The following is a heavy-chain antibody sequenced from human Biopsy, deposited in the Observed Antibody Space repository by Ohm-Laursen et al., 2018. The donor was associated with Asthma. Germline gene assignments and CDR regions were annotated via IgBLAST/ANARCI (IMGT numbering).Heavy chain of an antibody. CDR1: GYTVTRYA. J-gene: IGHJ4*02. CDR3: ARMISYYHEMRAPFFDY. V-gene: IGHV7-4-1*02. CDR2: INTNTGNP. Sequence: ASVTASCKASGYTVTRYAINWVRQAPGQGLEWMGWINTNTGNPTYAQGFTGRFVFSLDTSVNTAHLQISSLKAEDTAVYYCARMISYYHEMRAPFFDYWGQGTLVTVSS. D-gene: IGHD3-22*01.